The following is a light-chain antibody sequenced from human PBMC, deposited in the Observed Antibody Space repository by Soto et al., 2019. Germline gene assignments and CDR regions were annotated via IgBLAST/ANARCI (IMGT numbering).Light chain of an antibody. CDR3: QNYDSAPWT. V-gene: IGKV1-27*01. Sequence: DMESTRSPSSLSASXLYXXTTXFRASRDITDYLAWYQQKPGQVPKLLISAASTLQSGVPSRFTASGSGTDFTLTVTGLQPEDFATYYCQNYDSAPWTFGQGTKVDIK. CDR2: AAS. J-gene: IGKJ1*01. CDR1: RDITDY.